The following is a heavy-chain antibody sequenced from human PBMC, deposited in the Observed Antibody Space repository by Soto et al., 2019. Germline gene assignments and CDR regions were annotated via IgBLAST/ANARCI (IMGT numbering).Heavy chain of an antibody. J-gene: IGHJ6*02. CDR1: GYSFTSYW. Sequence: GESLKISCKGSGYSFTSYWISWVRQMPGKGLEWMGRIDPSDSYTNYSPSFQGHVTISADKSISTAYLQWSSLKASDTAMYYCARRRDCSSTSCYDPEVGGYYYYGMDVWGQGTTVTVSS. V-gene: IGHV5-10-1*01. CDR3: ARRRDCSSTSCYDPEVGGYYYYGMDV. CDR2: IDPSDSYT. D-gene: IGHD2-2*01.